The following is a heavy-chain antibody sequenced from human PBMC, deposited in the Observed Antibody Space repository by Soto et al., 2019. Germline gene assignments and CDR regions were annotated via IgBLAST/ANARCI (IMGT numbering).Heavy chain of an antibody. V-gene: IGHV3-53*04. CDR1: GFTVSSNY. D-gene: IGHD3-16*02. Sequence: EVQLVESGGGLVQPGGSLRLSCAASGFTVSSNYMSWVRQAPGKGLEWVSVIYSGGSTYYADSVKGRFTISRHNSKNTLYLQINSLRAEDTAVYYCARSPEYDYIWGSYRRGSYYLDVGGKGTTVTVSS. CDR3: ARSPEYDYIWGSYRRGSYYLDV. CDR2: IYSGGST. J-gene: IGHJ6*03.